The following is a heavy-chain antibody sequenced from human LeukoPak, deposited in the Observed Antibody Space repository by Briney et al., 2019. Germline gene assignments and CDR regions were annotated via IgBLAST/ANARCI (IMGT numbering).Heavy chain of an antibody. J-gene: IGHJ4*02. CDR2: IIPIFGTA. CDR1: GGTFSSYA. D-gene: IGHD3-3*01. CDR3: ARDPSRVLRFLEWLSHYFDY. Sequence: ASVKVSCKASGGTFSSYAISWVRQAPGQGLEWMGRIIPIFGTANYAQKFQGRVTITTDESTSTAYMELSSLRSEDTAVYYCARDPSRVLRFLEWLSHYFDYWGQGTLVTVSS. V-gene: IGHV1-69*05.